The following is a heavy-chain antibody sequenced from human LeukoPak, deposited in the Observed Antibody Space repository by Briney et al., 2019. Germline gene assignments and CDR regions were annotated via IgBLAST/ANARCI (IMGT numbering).Heavy chain of an antibody. D-gene: IGHD3-22*01. CDR1: GFTFSSYG. J-gene: IGHJ4*02. Sequence: GGSLRLSCAASGFTFSSYGMHWVRQAPAKGLEWVAVIWYDGSNKYYADSVKGRFTISRDNSKNTLYLQMNSLRAEDTAVYYCARWGYDSSGYYFDYWGQGTLVTVSS. CDR2: IWYDGSNK. CDR3: ARWGYDSSGYYFDY. V-gene: IGHV3-33*01.